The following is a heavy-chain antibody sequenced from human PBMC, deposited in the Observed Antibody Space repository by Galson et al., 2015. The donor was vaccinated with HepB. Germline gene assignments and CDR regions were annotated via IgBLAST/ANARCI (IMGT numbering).Heavy chain of an antibody. D-gene: IGHD6-13*01. V-gene: IGHV3-33*01. CDR1: GFTFSSYG. J-gene: IGHJ4*02. Sequence: SLRLSCAASGFTFSSYGMHWVRQAPGKGLEWVAVIWYDGSNKYYADSVKGRFTISRDNAKNSLYLQMNSLRAEDAAVYYCAREDGSSWYSGTVDYWGQGTLVTVSS. CDR3: AREDGSSWYSGTVDY. CDR2: IWYDGSNK.